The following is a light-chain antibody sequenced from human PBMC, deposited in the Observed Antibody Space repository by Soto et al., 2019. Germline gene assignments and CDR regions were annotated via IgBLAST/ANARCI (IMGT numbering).Light chain of an antibody. V-gene: IGKV3-15*01. CDR1: QSVSSN. CDR3: QQYNNWPPYT. CDR2: GAS. J-gene: IGKJ2*01. Sequence: EIVMTQSPATLSVSPGERATLSCRASQSVSSNLAWYQQKPGQAPRLLIYGASTRATGIPARFSGSGSGTEFTLTISSLQPEDSAVYYCQQYNNWPPYTFGQGTKLEIK.